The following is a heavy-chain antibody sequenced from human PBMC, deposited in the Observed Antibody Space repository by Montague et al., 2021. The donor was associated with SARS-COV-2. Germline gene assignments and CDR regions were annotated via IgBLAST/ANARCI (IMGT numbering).Heavy chain of an antibody. CDR2: IYYSGST. V-gene: IGHV4-59*01. Sequence: SETLSLTCTVSGGSISGFYWCWIRQPPGKGLEWIGYIYYSGSTKXNPSLESRVAASVDGSKNQVSLKLTSVTAADTAVYYCARLLRSCTNGVCRTYYYYALDVWGQGTTVTVSS. CDR3: ARLLRSCTNGVCRTYYYYALDV. CDR1: GGSISGFY. D-gene: IGHD2-8*01. J-gene: IGHJ6*02.